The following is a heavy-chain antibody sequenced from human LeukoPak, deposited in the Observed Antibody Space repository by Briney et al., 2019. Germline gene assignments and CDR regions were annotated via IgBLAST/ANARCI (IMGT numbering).Heavy chain of an antibody. CDR2: ISGSGSGGST. V-gene: IGHV3-23*01. CDR1: GFTFSSSA. CDR3: AKDGVWIGEKKANMDI. J-gene: IGHJ6*03. D-gene: IGHD3-10*01. Sequence: PGGSLRLSCAASGFTFSSSAMSWARQAPGKGLELVSNISGSGSGGSTCYADSVKGRFTISRDNSRNTLYLQMNSLRAEDTAVYYCAKDGVWIGEKKANMDIWGKGTTV.